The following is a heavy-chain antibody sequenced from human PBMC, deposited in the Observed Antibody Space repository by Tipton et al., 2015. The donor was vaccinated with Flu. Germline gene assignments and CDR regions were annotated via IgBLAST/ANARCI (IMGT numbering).Heavy chain of an antibody. CDR1: GGSISSYY. CDR2: IYYSGST. D-gene: IGHD3-22*01. V-gene: IGHV4-59*12. Sequence: TLSLTCTVSGGSISSYYWSWIRRPPGKGLEWIGYIYYSGSTNYNPSLKSRVTISVDTSKNQFSLKLSSVTAADTAVYYCARDRPRRITMIVVARNDAFDIWGQGTMVTVSS. CDR3: ARDRPRRITMIVVARNDAFDI. J-gene: IGHJ3*02.